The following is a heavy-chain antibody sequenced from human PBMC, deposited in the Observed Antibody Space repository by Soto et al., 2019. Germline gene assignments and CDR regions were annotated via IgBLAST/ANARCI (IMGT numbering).Heavy chain of an antibody. CDR1: GFTFSSYA. D-gene: IGHD6-13*01. V-gene: IGHV3-23*01. J-gene: IGHJ4*01. Sequence: PGGSLRLSCAASGFTFSSYAMSWVRQAPGKGLELVSAISGSGGSTYYADSVKGRFTISRDNSKNTLYLQMNSRRAEETAVYYCAKEGRSSWYGSCFDYWGHGTLVTVSS. CDR2: ISGSGGST. CDR3: AKEGRSSWYGSCFDY.